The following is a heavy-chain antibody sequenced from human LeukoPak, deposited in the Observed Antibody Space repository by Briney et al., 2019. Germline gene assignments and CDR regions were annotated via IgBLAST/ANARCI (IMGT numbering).Heavy chain of an antibody. CDR3: ARRGGVGALDY. J-gene: IGHJ4*02. Sequence: ASVKVSCKASGYTFTGYYMHWVRQAPGQGLEWMGWINPNSGGTNYAQKFQGRVTITRDTSASTAYMELSSLRSEDMAVYYCARRGGVGALDYWGQGTLVTVSS. CDR2: INPNSGGT. V-gene: IGHV1-2*02. CDR1: GYTFTGYY. D-gene: IGHD1-26*01.